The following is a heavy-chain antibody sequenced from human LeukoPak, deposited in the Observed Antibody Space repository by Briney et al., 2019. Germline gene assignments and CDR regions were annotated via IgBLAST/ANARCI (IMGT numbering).Heavy chain of an antibody. Sequence: SETLSLTCTVSGGSISSGSYYWRWIRQPAGKGLEWIGRIYPSRTHKYNPSLKRQVTISVGTTKNQISRTLRSVIAADDAVDYCARGQEVVAEKYFDYWGQGTLVTVSS. CDR1: GGSISSGSYY. CDR3: ARGQEVVAEKYFDY. D-gene: IGHD5-12*01. V-gene: IGHV4-61*02. J-gene: IGHJ4*02. CDR2: IYPSRTH.